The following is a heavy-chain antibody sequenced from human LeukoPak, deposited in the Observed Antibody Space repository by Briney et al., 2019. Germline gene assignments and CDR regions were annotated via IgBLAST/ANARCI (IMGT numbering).Heavy chain of an antibody. J-gene: IGHJ4*02. V-gene: IGHV1-69*01. CDR2: NITIFGTA. CDR1: GGTFSSYA. D-gene: IGHD3-22*01. CDR3: ATYDRSGYGEGY. Sequence: SVKVSCKASGGTFSSYAISWVRQAPGQGLEWMGGNITIFGTANYAQKFQGRVTITADESTSTAYMELSILRSEDTAVYYCATYDRSGYGEGYWGQGTLVTVSS.